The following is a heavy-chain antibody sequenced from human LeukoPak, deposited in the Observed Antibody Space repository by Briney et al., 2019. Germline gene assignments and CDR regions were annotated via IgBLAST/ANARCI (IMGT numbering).Heavy chain of an antibody. J-gene: IGHJ5*02. D-gene: IGHD3-16*02. CDR2: ISAYNGNT. V-gene: IGHV1-18*04. CDR3: ARTLYVWGSYRYNWFDP. Sequence: ASVKVPCKASRYTFTGYYMHWVRQAPGQGLEWMGWISAYNGNTNYAQKLQGRVTMTTDTSTSTAYMELRSLRSDDTAVYYCARTLYVWGSYRYNWFDPWGQGTLVTVSS. CDR1: RYTFTGYY.